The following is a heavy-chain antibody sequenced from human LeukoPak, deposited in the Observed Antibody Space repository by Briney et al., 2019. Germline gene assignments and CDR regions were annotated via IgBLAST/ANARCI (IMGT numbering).Heavy chain of an antibody. J-gene: IGHJ4*02. D-gene: IGHD6-19*01. CDR3: TTDLGLYSSGWDFDY. CDR2: IKSKTDGGTT. Sequence: GGSLRLSCAASGFTFSNAWMSWVRQAPWKGLEWVGRIKSKTDGGTTDYAAPVKGRFTISRDDSKNTLYLQMNSLKTEDTAVYYCTTDLGLYSSGWDFDYWGQGTLVTVSS. V-gene: IGHV3-15*01. CDR1: GFTFSNAW.